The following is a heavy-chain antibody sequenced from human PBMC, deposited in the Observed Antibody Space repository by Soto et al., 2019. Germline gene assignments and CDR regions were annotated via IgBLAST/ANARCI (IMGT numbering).Heavy chain of an antibody. J-gene: IGHJ6*02. CDR3: AKNGQPPYYYYGLDV. CDR1: CYTFTRYG. CDR2: ISGYNGDT. D-gene: IGHD2-8*01. V-gene: IGHV1-18*01. Sequence: GASVKVSCKASCYTFTRYGISWVRQAPGQGLEWMGWISGYNGDTNHAQKFQGRVSMTIDTSTTTAYMELRSLTSDDTAVYYCAKNGQPPYYYYGLDVWGQGTKVTVSS.